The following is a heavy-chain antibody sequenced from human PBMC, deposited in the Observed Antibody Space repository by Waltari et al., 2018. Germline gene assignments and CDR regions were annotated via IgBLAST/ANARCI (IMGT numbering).Heavy chain of an antibody. J-gene: IGHJ6*02. CDR2: INTNSGGT. V-gene: IGHV1-2*02. CDR3: ASRIAVAGTRAYYYGMDV. Sequence: QVQLVQSGAEVKKPGASVKVSCKASGYTFTGYYMHWVRQAPGQGLEWVGGINTNSGGTNYAQKLQGRVTMTRDTSISTAYMELSRLRSDDTAVYYCASRIAVAGTRAYYYGMDVWGQGTTVTVSS. D-gene: IGHD6-19*01. CDR1: GYTFTGYY.